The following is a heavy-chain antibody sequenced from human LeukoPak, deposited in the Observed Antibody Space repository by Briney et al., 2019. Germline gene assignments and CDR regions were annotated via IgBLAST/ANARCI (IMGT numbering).Heavy chain of an antibody. D-gene: IGHD3-22*01. Sequence: PETLSLTCTVFGGSFTDYFWTWIRHSPGKGLEWIGEINDYTGVTKYNASLNSRVSISLEKSKNQFSLELRSVTAADTAVYYCARGRIAKIVVVHSFSYGMDVWGQGTTVTVSS. V-gene: IGHV4-34*01. CDR3: ARGRIAKIVVVHSFSYGMDV. CDR1: GGSFTDYF. J-gene: IGHJ6*02. CDR2: INDYTGVT.